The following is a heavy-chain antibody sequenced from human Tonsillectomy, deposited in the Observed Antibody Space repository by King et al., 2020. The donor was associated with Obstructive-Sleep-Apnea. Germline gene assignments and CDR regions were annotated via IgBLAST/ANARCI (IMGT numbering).Heavy chain of an antibody. CDR1: GGSISSSSYY. V-gene: IGHV4-39*01. CDR3: ASNPGIASY. Sequence: QLQESGPGLVKPSETLSLTCTVSGGSISSSSYYWGWIRQPPGKGLEWIGSIYYSGRTYHNPSLKSRVTISVDTSKNQFSLKLISVTAADTAVYYCASNPGIASYWGQGTLVTVSS. D-gene: IGHD6-13*01. CDR2: IYYSGRT. J-gene: IGHJ4*02.